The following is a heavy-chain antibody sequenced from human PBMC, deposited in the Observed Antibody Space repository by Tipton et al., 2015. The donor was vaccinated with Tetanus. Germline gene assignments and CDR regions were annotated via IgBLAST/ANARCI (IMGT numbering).Heavy chain of an antibody. CDR3: AREDGGPTLDYFDS. V-gene: IGHV3-30-3*01. CDR1: GFTFTRYA. CDR2: ITFDGNTK. D-gene: IGHD3-16*01. Sequence: SLRLSCAASGFTFTRYAMHWLRQAPGKGLEWVAVITFDGNTKYYAESVKGRFTLSRDNSQNKLFLQMNSLKVVDTALYYCAREDGGPTLDYFDSWGQGTLVTVSS. J-gene: IGHJ4*02.